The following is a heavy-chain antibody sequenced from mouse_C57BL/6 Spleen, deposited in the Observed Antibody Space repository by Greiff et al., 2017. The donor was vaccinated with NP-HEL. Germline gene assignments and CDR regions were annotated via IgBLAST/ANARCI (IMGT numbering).Heavy chain of an antibody. V-gene: IGHV1-82*01. CDR2: IYPGDGDT. CDR3: ARASNFFAY. CDR1: GYAFSSSW. J-gene: IGHJ3*01. Sequence: VQLQQSGPELVKPGASVKISCKASGYAFSSSWMNWVKQRPGKGLEWIGRIYPGDGDTNYNGKFKGKATLTADISSSTAYMQLSSLTSEDSAVYFCARASNFFAYWGQGTLVTVSA. D-gene: IGHD2-5*01.